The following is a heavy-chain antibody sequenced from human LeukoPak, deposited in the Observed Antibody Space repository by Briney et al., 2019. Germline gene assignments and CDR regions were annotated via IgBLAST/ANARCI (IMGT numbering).Heavy chain of an antibody. V-gene: IGHV3-7*01. CDR2: IKQDGSEK. J-gene: IGHJ4*02. CDR3: ARGRTGY. Sequence: GGSLRLSCAAPGFTFSSYWMSWVRQAPGKGREWVANIKQDGSEKYYVDSVKGRFTISRDNAKNSLYLQMNSLRAEDTAVYYCARGRTGYWGQGTLVTVSS. CDR1: GFTFSSYW.